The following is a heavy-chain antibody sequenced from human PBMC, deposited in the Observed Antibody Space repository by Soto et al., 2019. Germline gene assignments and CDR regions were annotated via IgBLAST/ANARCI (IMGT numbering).Heavy chain of an antibody. CDR1: GGSMRNYF. Sequence: SETLSLTCTVSGGSMRNYFWTWIRQPPGKGLEWIGYIHYSGTTSFFPSYNPSLRSRATISEDTSKNQFSLKLLSVTTADTAVYFCAAGEASSRNLAPYYLDFWGQGTLVTVSS. CDR2: IHYSGTT. CDR3: AAGEASSRNLAPYYLDF. D-gene: IGHD6-13*01. V-gene: IGHV4-59*01. J-gene: IGHJ4*02.